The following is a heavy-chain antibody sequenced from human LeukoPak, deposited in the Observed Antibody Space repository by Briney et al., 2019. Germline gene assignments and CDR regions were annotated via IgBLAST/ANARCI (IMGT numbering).Heavy chain of an antibody. CDR1: GFTFDDYA. CDR2: ISWNSGSI. D-gene: IGHD1-26*01. CDR3: AKDSGSYYGSSFDY. J-gene: IGHJ4*02. V-gene: IGHV3-9*01. Sequence: GGSLRLSCAASGFTFDDYAMHWVRQAPGKGLEWVSGISWNSGSIGHADSVKGRFTISRGNARNSLYLQMNSLRAEDTALYYCAKDSGSYYGSSFDYWGQGTLVTVSS.